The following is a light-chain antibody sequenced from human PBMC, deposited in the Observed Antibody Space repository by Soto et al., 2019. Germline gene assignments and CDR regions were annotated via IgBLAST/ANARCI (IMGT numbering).Light chain of an antibody. CDR1: SSNIGADYD. CDR2: GNS. CDR3: QSYDSSLSGSVGVV. V-gene: IGLV1-40*01. J-gene: IGLJ2*01. Sequence: QPVLTQPPSVSGAPGQRVTISCTGSSSNIGADYDVHWYQQLPGTAPKLLIYGNSNRPSGVPDRFSGSKSGTSASLAITGLQAEDEADYYCQSYDSSLSGSVGVVFGGGTKLTVL.